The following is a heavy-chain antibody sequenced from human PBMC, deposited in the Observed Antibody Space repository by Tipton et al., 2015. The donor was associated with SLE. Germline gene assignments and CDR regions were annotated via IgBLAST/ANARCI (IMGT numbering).Heavy chain of an antibody. CDR1: GGSFSGYY. CDR3: ARGRWELLQDY. V-gene: IGHV4-34*01. Sequence: TLSLTCAVYGGSFSGYYWSWIRQPPGKGLEWIGEINHSGSTYYNPSLKSRVTISVDTSKNQFSLKLSSVTAADTAVYYCARGRWELLQDYWGQGTLVTVSS. J-gene: IGHJ4*02. CDR2: INHSGST. D-gene: IGHD1-26*01.